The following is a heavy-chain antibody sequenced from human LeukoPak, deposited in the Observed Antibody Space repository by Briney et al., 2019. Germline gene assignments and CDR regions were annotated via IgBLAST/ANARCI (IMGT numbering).Heavy chain of an antibody. J-gene: IGHJ6*02. CDR1: GGSISSYY. CDR3: ARDSWDGGCYGMDV. V-gene: IGHV4-59*01. CDR2: IYYSGST. Sequence: PSETLSLTCTVSGGSISSYYWSWIRQPPGKGLEWIGYIYYSGSTNYNPSLKSRVTISVDTSKNQFSLKLSSVTDADTAVYYCARDSWDGGCYGMDVWGQGTTVTVSS. D-gene: IGHD2-15*01.